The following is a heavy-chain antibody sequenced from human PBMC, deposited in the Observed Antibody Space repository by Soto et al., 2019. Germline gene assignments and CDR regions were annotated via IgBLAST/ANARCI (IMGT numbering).Heavy chain of an antibody. CDR1: GGSISSYY. J-gene: IGHJ4*02. CDR3: ARASRNYFDY. CDR2: IYYSGST. Sequence: SETLSLTCTVSGGSISSYYWSWIRQPPGKGLEWIGYIYYSGSTNYNPSLKSRVTISVDTSKTQFSLKLSSVTAADTAVYYCARASRNYFDYWGQGTLVTVSS. V-gene: IGHV4-59*01.